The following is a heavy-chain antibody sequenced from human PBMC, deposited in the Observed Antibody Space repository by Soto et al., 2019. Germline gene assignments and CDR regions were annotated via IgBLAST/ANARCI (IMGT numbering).Heavy chain of an antibody. J-gene: IGHJ4*02. CDR2: IYFSGST. Sequence: LSETLSLTCTVSGVSMNNTSYYWGWIRQSPGKGLEWIGTIYFSGSTFYNPSLKSRLTVSIDRSKNQFSLRLTSVTAADTAVYYCARHGSYWGQGTLVTVSS. CDR1: GVSMNNTSYY. V-gene: IGHV4-39*01. CDR3: ARHGSY.